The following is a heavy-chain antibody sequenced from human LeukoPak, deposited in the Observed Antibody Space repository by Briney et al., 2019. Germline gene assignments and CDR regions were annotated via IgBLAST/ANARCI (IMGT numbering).Heavy chain of an antibody. CDR3: ASSPWYNSEPSF. Sequence: SKTLSLTCTVSGGSISSNNYYWGWIRQPPGKGLEWIESIYYSGSTYYNPSLKSRVTISVDTSKNQFSLKLSSVTAADTAVFYCASSPWYNSEPSFWGQGTMVTVSS. J-gene: IGHJ3*01. V-gene: IGHV4-39*07. D-gene: IGHD6-19*01. CDR1: GGSISSNNYY. CDR2: IYYSGST.